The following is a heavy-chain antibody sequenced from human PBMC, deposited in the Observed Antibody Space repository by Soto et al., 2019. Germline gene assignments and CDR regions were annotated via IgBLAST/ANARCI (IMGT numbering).Heavy chain of an antibody. V-gene: IGHV4-4*07. CDR1: GGSTSSYY. J-gene: IGHJ6*02. Sequence: SETLSLTCTVSGGSTSSYYWSWIRQPAGKGLEWIGRIYTSGSTNYNPSLKSRVTMSVDTSKNQFSLKLSSVTAADTAVYYCARDRHSYDSTKYYYGMDVWGQGTTVTVSS. CDR3: ARDRHSYDSTKYYYGMDV. D-gene: IGHD3-22*01. CDR2: IYTSGST.